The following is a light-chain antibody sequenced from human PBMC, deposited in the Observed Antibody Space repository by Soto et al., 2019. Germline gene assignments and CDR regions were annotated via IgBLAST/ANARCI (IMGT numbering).Light chain of an antibody. J-gene: IGKJ4*01. V-gene: IGKV3-20*01. CDR3: HQYGNSPLT. Sequence: EIVLAQSPGIVSLSPGERATLSCRASQTISGTSLAWYQQKPGQAPRLLIYGASSRATDIPDRFTGSGSATDFTLTISRLEPEDFGIYYCHQYGNSPLTFGGGTKVEIK. CDR2: GAS. CDR1: QTISGTS.